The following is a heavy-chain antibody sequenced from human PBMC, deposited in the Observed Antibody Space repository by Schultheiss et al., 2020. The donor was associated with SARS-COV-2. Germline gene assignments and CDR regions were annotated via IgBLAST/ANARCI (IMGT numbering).Heavy chain of an antibody. CDR3: ATGAIGNSGWSVPYYFYGMDV. J-gene: IGHJ6*02. CDR2: IYYSGNT. CDR1: GGSINSGPYC. Sequence: SETLSLTCTVSGGSINSGPYCWSWIRQHPGKGLEWIGYIYYSGNTYYNPSLQSRVTISIDMSKNQFSLDLSSVTAADTAVYYCATGAIGNSGWSVPYYFYGMDVWGQGTTVTVSS. D-gene: IGHD6-19*01. V-gene: IGHV4-31*03.